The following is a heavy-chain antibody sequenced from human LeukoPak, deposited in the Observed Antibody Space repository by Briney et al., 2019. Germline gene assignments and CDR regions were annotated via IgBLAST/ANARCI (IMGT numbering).Heavy chain of an antibody. CDR2: IYYSGST. D-gene: IGHD3-22*01. CDR3: ARHPDPYDSSGYFDY. V-gene: IGHV4-61*08. J-gene: IGHJ4*02. Sequence: PSETLSLTCTVSGGSISSDDYYWSWIRQPPGKGLEWIGYIYYSGSTNYNPSLKSRVTISVDTSKNQFSLKLSSVTAADTAVYYCARHPDPYDSSGYFDYWGQGTLVTVSS. CDR1: GGSISSDDYY.